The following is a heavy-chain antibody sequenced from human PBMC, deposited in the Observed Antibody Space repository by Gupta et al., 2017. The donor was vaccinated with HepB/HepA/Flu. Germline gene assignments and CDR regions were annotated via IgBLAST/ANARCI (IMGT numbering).Heavy chain of an antibody. CDR1: GFPFDDYA. V-gene: IGHV3-9*01. CDR3: AKDIAGRGRDAFDI. D-gene: IGHD3-10*01. Sequence: EVQLVESGGGLVQPGRSLRLSCAASGFPFDDYAMHWVRQAPGKGLEWVLGISWNSGSIGYADSVKGRFTISRDNAKNSLYLQMNSLRAEDTALYYCAKDIAGRGRDAFDIWGQGTMVTVSS. CDR2: ISWNSGSI. J-gene: IGHJ3*02.